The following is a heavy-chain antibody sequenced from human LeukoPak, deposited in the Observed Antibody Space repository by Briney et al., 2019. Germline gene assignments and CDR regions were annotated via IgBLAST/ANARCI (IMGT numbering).Heavy chain of an antibody. Sequence: SVKVSCKASGGTFSSYAISWVRQAPGQGLEWMGRITPIFGTANYAQKFQGRVTITTDESTSTAYMELSSLRSEDTAVYYCAVYSSSSRAFDIWGQGTMVTVSS. J-gene: IGHJ3*02. V-gene: IGHV1-69*05. CDR2: ITPIFGTA. CDR1: GGTFSSYA. CDR3: AVYSSSSRAFDI. D-gene: IGHD6-13*01.